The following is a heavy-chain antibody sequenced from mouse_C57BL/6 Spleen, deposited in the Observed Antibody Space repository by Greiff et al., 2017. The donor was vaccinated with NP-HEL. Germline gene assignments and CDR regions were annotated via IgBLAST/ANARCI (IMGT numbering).Heavy chain of an antibody. V-gene: IGHV1-39*01. D-gene: IGHD1-1*01. CDR1: GYSFTDYN. Sequence: EVQRVESGPELVKPGASVKISCKASGYSFTDYNMNWVKQSNGKSLEWIGVINPNYGTTSYNQKFKGKATLTVEPSSSTAYMQLNSLTSEDSAVYYCAREEGPYYGSSRDAMDYWGQGTSVTVSS. CDR2: INPNYGTT. J-gene: IGHJ4*01. CDR3: AREEGPYYGSSRDAMDY.